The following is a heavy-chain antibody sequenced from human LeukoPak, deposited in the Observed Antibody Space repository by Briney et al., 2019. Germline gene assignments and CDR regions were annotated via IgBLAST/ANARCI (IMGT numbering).Heavy chain of an antibody. V-gene: IGHV3-15*01. Sequence: GGSLRLSCAASGFTFSSYAMSWVRQAPGKGLEWVGRIKSKTDGGTTDYAAPVKGRFTISRDDSKNTLYLQMNSLKTEDTAVYYCTTDTHSSPVGHWGRGTLVTVSS. CDR3: TTDTHSSPVGH. CDR2: IKSKTDGGTT. D-gene: IGHD6-13*01. CDR1: GFTFSSYA. J-gene: IGHJ1*01.